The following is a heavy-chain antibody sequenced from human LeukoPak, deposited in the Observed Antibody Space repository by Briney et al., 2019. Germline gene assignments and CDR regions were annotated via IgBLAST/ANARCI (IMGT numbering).Heavy chain of an antibody. V-gene: IGHV3-64D*09. Sequence: TGGSLRLSCSAPGFTFSNFVMHWVRQAPGKGLEYVAIINDNGYNTDYAGSVKGRFTVARDNSKNTLYLQMSSLRPEDTAVYYCARARGATVVSMYFDYWGQGTPVTVSS. J-gene: IGHJ4*02. CDR1: GFTFSNFV. CDR2: INDNGYNT. CDR3: ARARGATVVSMYFDY. D-gene: IGHD4-23*01.